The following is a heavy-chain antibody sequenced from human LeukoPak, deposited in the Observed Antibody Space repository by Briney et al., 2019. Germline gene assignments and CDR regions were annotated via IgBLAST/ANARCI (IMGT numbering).Heavy chain of an antibody. V-gene: IGHV4-31*03. Sequence: SETLSLTCTVSGGSISSGGYYWSWIRQHPGKGLEWIGYIYYSESTYYNPSLKSRVTISVDTSKNQFSLKLSSVTAADTAVYYCARDGLQRGYSGYDFGRDDTVHWFDPWGQGTLVTVSS. CDR3: ARDGLQRGYSGYDFGRDDTVHWFDP. CDR2: IYYSEST. CDR1: GGSISSGGYY. D-gene: IGHD5-12*01. J-gene: IGHJ5*02.